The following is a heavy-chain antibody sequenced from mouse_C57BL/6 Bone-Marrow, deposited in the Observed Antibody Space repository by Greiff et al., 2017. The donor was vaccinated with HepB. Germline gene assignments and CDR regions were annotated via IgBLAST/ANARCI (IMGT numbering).Heavy chain of an antibody. D-gene: IGHD1-1*01. Sequence: DVKLQESGPGLVKPSQSLSLTCSVTGYSITSGYYWNWIRQFPGNKLEWMGYISYDGSNNYNPSLKNRISITRDTSKNQFFLKLNSVTTEDTATYYCARGTVVATDYAMDYWGQGTSVTVSS. V-gene: IGHV3-6*01. CDR3: ARGTVVATDYAMDY. CDR2: ISYDGSN. CDR1: GYSITSGYY. J-gene: IGHJ4*01.